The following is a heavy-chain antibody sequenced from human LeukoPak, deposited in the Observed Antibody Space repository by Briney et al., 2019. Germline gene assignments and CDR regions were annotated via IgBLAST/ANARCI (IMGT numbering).Heavy chain of an antibody. CDR2: ISGSGGST. CDR3: ANIPGGLDAFDI. J-gene: IGHJ3*02. Sequence: PGRSLRLSCVVSGFTFDDHSMHWVRQAPGKGLEWVSAISGSGGSTYYADSVKGRFTISRDNSKNTLYLQMNSLRAEDTAVYYCANIPGGLDAFDIWGQGTMVTVSS. CDR1: GFTFDDHS. V-gene: IGHV3-23*01. D-gene: IGHD3-16*01.